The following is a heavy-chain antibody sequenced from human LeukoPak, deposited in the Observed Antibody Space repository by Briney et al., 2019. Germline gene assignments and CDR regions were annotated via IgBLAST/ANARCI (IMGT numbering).Heavy chain of an antibody. J-gene: IGHJ6*03. CDR1: GYSFTSYW. Sequence: GESLKISCKGAGYSFTSYWIGWVRQMPGKGLEGMGIIYPGDSDTRYSPSFQGQVTISADKSISTAYLQWSSLKASDTAMYYCARQGKKGLWFGIYYMDVWGKGTTVTVSS. CDR2: IYPGDSDT. CDR3: ARQGKKGLWFGIYYMDV. V-gene: IGHV5-51*01. D-gene: IGHD3-10*01.